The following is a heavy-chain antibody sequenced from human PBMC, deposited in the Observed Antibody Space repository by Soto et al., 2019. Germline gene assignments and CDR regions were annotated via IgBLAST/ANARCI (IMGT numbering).Heavy chain of an antibody. CDR2: IANRLENFAT. J-gene: IGHJ5*02. V-gene: IGHV3-73*02. Sequence: EVQLVESGGGLVQPGGSLKLSCAASGFKLSDSAMHWVRQASGKGLEWVGRIANRLENFATTYAESLRGRFTISRDDSKNTVSLHMNSLETEDTAVYYCAKYSGAASTPAALGQGTLVTVSS. D-gene: IGHD1-26*01. CDR1: GFKLSDSA. CDR3: AKYSGAASTPAA.